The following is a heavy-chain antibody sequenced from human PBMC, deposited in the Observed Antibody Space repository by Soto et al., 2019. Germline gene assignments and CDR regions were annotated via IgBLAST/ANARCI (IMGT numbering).Heavy chain of an antibody. CDR1: GGSISSSSYY. V-gene: IGHV4-39*07. D-gene: IGHD6-25*01. J-gene: IGHJ5*02. CDR2: IYYSGST. Sequence: SETLSVTCTVSGGSISSSSYYWGWIRQPPGKGLEWIGSIYYSGSTYYNPSLKSRVTISVETSKNQFSLKLSSVTAADTAVYYCAREAAGILNWFDPWGQGTLVTVSS. CDR3: AREAAGILNWFDP.